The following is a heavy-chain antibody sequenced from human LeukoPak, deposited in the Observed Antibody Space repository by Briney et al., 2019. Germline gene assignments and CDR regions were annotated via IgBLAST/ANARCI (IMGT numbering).Heavy chain of an antibody. Sequence: SQTLSLTCTVSGGSISSGSYYWSWIRQPAGKGLEWIGRIYTSGSTYYNPSLKSRVTISVDTSKNQFSLKLSSVTAADTAVYYCAREARSSSKFFDYWGQGTLVTVSS. CDR1: GGSISSGSYY. V-gene: IGHV4-61*02. CDR2: IYTSGST. D-gene: IGHD6-13*01. J-gene: IGHJ4*02. CDR3: AREARSSSKFFDY.